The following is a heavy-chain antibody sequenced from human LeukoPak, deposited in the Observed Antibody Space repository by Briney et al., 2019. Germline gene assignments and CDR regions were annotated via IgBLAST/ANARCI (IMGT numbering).Heavy chain of an antibody. CDR2: ISSSSSYM. J-gene: IGHJ4*02. CDR1: GFTFSSYS. Sequence: PGGSLRLSCAASGFTFSSYSMNWVRQAPGKGLEWVSSISSSSSYMYYADSVKGRFTISRDNAKNTLYLQMNSLRAENTAVNYSGREVCSGGSCYFDYGGGGGLVTVSS. V-gene: IGHV3-21*01. D-gene: IGHD2-15*01. CDR3: GREVCSGGSCYFDY.